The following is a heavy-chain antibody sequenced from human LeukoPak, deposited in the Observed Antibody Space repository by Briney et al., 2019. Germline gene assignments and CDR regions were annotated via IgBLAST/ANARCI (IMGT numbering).Heavy chain of an antibody. CDR1: GYTFTGYY. CDR2: INPNSGGT. J-gene: IGHJ6*03. CDR3: ARDQSDDSSNWSVYYYYMDV. D-gene: IGHD6-13*01. Sequence: ASVKVSCKASGYTFTGYYMHWVRQAPGQGLEWMGWINPNSGGTNYAQKFQGRVTMTRDTSISTAYMELSRLRSDDTAVYYCARDQSDDSSNWSVYYYYMDVWGKGTTVTVSS. V-gene: IGHV1-2*02.